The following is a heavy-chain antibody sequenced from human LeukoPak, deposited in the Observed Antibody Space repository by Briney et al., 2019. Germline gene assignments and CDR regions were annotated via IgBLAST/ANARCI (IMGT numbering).Heavy chain of an antibody. D-gene: IGHD4-11*01. J-gene: IGHJ6*02. CDR2: INPNSGGT. CDR3: ARERTPMTTDYNSCGMDV. V-gene: IGHV1-2*06. Sequence: ASVKVSCKASGYIFSNFFSSYGITWVRQAPGQGLEWMGRINPNSGGTNYAQKFQGRVTMTRDTSISTAYMELSRLRSDDTAVYYCARERTPMTTDYNSCGMDVWGQGTTVTVSS. CDR1: GYIFSNFF.